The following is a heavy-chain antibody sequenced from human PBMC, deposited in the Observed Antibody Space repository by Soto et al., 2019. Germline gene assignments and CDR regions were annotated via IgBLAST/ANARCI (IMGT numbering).Heavy chain of an antibody. J-gene: IGHJ6*02. D-gene: IGHD3-3*01. CDR1: GYTFTSYG. V-gene: IGHV1-18*01. CDR3: ASYSFTIFGVVIPKGDYYYYGMDV. Sequence: QVQLGQSGAEVKKPGASVKVSCKASGYTFTSYGVSWVRQAPGQGLEWMGWISAYNGNTHYAQKLQGRVTMTTDTSTSTAYMELRSRRADDTAVYYCASYSFTIFGVVIPKGDYYYYGMDVWGQGTTVTVSS. CDR2: ISAYNGNT.